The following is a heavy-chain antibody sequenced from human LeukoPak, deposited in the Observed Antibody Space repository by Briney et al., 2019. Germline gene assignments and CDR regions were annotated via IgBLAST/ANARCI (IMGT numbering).Heavy chain of an antibody. CDR3: ARGSRHIVVVTDLFPATPDAFDI. D-gene: IGHD2-21*02. CDR1: GYTFTSYG. V-gene: IGHV1-18*01. CDR2: ISAYNGNT. J-gene: IGHJ3*02. Sequence: ASVKVSCKASGYTFTSYGISWVRQAPGQGLEWVGWISAYNGNTNYAQKLQGRVTMTTDTSTSTAYMELRSLRSDDTAAYYCARGSRHIVVVTDLFPATPDAFDIWGQGTMVTVSS.